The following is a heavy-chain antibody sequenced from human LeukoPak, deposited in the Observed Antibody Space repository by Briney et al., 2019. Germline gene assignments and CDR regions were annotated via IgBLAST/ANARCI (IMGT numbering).Heavy chain of an antibody. CDR1: GGSFSGYY. CDR2: INHSGST. Sequence: SETLSLTCAVYGGSFSGYYWSWIRQPPGKGLEWIGEINHSGSTNYNPSLKSRVTISVDTSKNQFSLKLSSVTAADTAVYYCARRQWPGPYYFDYWGQGTLVTVSS. J-gene: IGHJ4*02. CDR3: ARRQWPGPYYFDY. D-gene: IGHD6-19*01. V-gene: IGHV4-34*01.